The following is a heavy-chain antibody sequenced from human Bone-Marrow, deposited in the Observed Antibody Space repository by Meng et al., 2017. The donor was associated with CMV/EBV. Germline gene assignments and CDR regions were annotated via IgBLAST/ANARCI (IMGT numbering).Heavy chain of an antibody. D-gene: IGHD3-3*01. CDR3: ARGRDD. CDR1: GYTFTGYF. Sequence: ASVKVSCKTSGYTFTGYFIYWVRQAPGQGLEWMGGINPNTGAANYAPKFQGRVTMTRDTSISTAFMDLSRLTADDTAVYYCARGRDDWGQGTLVTGSS. J-gene: IGHJ4*02. V-gene: IGHV1-2*02. CDR2: INPNTGAA.